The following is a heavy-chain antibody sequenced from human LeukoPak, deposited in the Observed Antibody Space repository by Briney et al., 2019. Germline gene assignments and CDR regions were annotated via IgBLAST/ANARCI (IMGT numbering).Heavy chain of an antibody. J-gene: IGHJ6*02. CDR1: GFTFDTYW. V-gene: IGHV3-74*01. CDR2: IHRDGNNI. CDR3: ARGLRDRYGMDV. Sequence: GGSLRLSCAASGFTFDTYWMHWVRQAPGKGLVWVSRIHRDGNNINYADFVQGRFTVSRDNAKNTQYLQMHSLRVEDTAMYYCARGLRDRYGMDVWGQGTTVTVSS.